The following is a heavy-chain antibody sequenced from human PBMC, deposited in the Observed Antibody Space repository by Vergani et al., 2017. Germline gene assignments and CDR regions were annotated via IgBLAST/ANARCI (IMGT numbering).Heavy chain of an antibody. V-gene: IGHV3-23*04. D-gene: IGHD3-10*01. CDR2: INGPGLST. CDR3: AGDRSANYYGSGSTDYYYGMDV. J-gene: IGHJ6*02. CDR1: GFTFSNSA. Sequence: EVQLVESGGGLVQSGGSLRLSCAASGFTFSNSAVSWVRQAPGRGLAWVSSINGPGLSTYYADSVKGRFTISRDNAKHSLYLQMNSLRAEDTAVYYCAGDRSANYYGSGSTDYYYGMDVWGQGTTVTVSS.